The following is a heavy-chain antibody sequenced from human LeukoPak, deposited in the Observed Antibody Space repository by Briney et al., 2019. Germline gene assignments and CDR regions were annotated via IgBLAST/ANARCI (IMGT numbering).Heavy chain of an antibody. CDR1: GFTFSSYW. CDR2: IKQDGSEK. J-gene: IGHJ4*02. D-gene: IGHD3-10*01. Sequence: PGGSLRLSCADSGFTFSSYWMSWVRQAPGKRLGWVATIKQDGSEKYYVDSVKGRFTISRDNAKNSLYLQMNSLRAEDTAVYYCARVNPIWFGESYYFDYWGQVTMVTFSS. V-gene: IGHV3-7*01. CDR3: ARVNPIWFGESYYFDY.